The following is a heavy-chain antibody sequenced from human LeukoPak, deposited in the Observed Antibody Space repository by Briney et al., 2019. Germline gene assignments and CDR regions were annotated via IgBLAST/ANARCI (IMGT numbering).Heavy chain of an antibody. V-gene: IGHV3-30*02. CDR1: GFTFSSYG. CDR2: IRYDGSDE. J-gene: IGHJ6*03. CDR3: AKNYYMDV. Sequence: GGSLRLSCAASGFTFSSYGIHWVRQAPGKGLEWVAFIRYDGSDEYYAGSVKGRFTISRDNSKNTLYLQMNSLRAEDTAVYYCAKNYYMDVWGKGTTVTVSS.